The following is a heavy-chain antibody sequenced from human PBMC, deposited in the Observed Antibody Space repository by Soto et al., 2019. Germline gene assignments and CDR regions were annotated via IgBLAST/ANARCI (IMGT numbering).Heavy chain of an antibody. CDR2: IVPIFGA. J-gene: IGHJ6*02. Sequence: QVQLVQSGAEVKKPGSSVRVPCKPSGGTFSNYGFSWVRQAPGQGLECMGVIVPIFGAEHPQKFQCRVTITADESTNTVFMELRGLRSEDTAVYYCARGGSDYEGSGYYQRPVWGQGTTVTVSS. D-gene: IGHD3-22*01. V-gene: IGHV1-69*12. CDR1: GGTFSNYG. CDR3: ARGGSDYEGSGYYQRPV.